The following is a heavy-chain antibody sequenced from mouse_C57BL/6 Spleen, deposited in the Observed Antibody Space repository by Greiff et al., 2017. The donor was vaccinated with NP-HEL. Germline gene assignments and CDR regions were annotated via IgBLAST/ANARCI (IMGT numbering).Heavy chain of an antibody. CDR3: TRDGSNYFDV. D-gene: IGHD1-1*01. J-gene: IGHJ1*03. CDR1: GFTFSSYA. CDR2: ISSGGDYI. Sequence: EVKVEESGEGLVKPGGSLKLSCAASGFTFSSYAMSWVRQTPEKRLEWVAYISSGGDYIYYADTVKGRFTISRDNARNTLYLQMSSLKSEDTAMYYCTRDGSNYFDVWGTGTTVTVSS. V-gene: IGHV5-9-1*02.